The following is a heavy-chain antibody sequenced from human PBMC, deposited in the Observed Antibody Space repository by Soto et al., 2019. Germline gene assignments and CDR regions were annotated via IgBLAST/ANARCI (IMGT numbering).Heavy chain of an antibody. CDR1: GGSISSSSYY. V-gene: IGHV4-39*01. CDR3: AGCSSLDPDYYYYYYGMDV. Sequence: SETLSLTCTVSGGSISSSSYYWGWIRQPPGKGLEWIGSIYYSGSTYYNPSLKSRVTISVDTSKNQSSLKLSSVTAADTAVYYCAGCSSLDPDYYYYYYGMDVWGQGTTVTVSS. CDR2: IYYSGST. D-gene: IGHD6-19*01. J-gene: IGHJ6*02.